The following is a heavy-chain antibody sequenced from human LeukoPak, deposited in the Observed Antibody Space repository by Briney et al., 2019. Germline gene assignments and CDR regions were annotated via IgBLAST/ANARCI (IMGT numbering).Heavy chain of an antibody. D-gene: IGHD3-10*01. CDR3: ARTRGGMVRFDY. CDR1: GGSFSGYY. J-gene: IGHJ4*02. Sequence: SETLSLTCAVYGGSFSGYYWSWVRQPPGKGLEWIGEINHSGSTNYNPSLKSRVTISVDTSKNQFSLKLSSVTAADTAVYYCARTRGGMVRFDYWGQGTLVTVSS. V-gene: IGHV4-34*01. CDR2: INHSGST.